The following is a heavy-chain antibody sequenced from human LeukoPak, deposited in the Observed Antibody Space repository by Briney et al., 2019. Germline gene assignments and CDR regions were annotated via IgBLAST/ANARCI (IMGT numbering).Heavy chain of an antibody. Sequence: SETLSLTCAVYGGSFSSYYWSWIRQPPGKGLEWIGEINHSGSTNYNPSLKSRVTISVDTSKNQFSLKLSSVTAADTAVYYCARAPAAGSLKSLLDYWGQGTLVTVSS. J-gene: IGHJ4*02. CDR2: INHSGST. D-gene: IGHD6-25*01. CDR1: GGSFSSYY. V-gene: IGHV4-34*01. CDR3: ARAPAAGSLKSLLDY.